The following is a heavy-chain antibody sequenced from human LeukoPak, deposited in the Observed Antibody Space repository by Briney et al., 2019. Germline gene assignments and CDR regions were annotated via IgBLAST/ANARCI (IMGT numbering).Heavy chain of an antibody. V-gene: IGHV1-69*04. CDR3: ARDQKNYDSSGCDP. Sequence: SVKVSCKASGGTFSSYAISWVRQAPGQGLEWMGRIIPIFGIANYAQKFQGRVTITADKSTSTAHMELSSLRSEDTAVYYCARDQKNYDSSGCDPWGQGTLVTVSS. CDR2: IIPIFGIA. D-gene: IGHD3-22*01. J-gene: IGHJ5*02. CDR1: GGTFSSYA.